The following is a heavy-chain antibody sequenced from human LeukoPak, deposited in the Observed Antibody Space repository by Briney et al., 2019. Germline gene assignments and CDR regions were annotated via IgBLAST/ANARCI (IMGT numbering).Heavy chain of an antibody. D-gene: IGHD1-26*01. V-gene: IGHV1-18*01. CDR1: GYTFTSYG. J-gene: IGHJ6*04. CDR2: TSAYNGNT. Sequence: ASVNVSCKASGYTFTSYGISWVRQAPGQGLEWMGWTSAYNGNTNYAQKLQGRVTMTTDTSTRTAYRELRSLRSDDTAVYYCAGGGLRVGATENYXXGMDVWGEGTTVTVSS. CDR3: AGGGLRVGATENYXXGMDV.